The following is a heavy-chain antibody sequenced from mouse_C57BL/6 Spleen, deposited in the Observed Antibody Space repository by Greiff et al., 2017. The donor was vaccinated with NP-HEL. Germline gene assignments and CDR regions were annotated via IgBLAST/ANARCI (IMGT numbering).Heavy chain of an antibody. CDR2: INPGSGGT. D-gene: IGHD2-3*01. Sequence: VQLQQSGAELVRPGTSVKVSCKASGYAFTNYLIEGVKQRPGQGLEWIGVINPGSGGTNYNEKFKGKATLTADKSSSAAYMQLSSLTSEDSAVYFCATDDGYYVFDYWGQGTTLTVSS. J-gene: IGHJ2*01. CDR3: ATDDGYYVFDY. CDR1: GYAFTNYL. V-gene: IGHV1-54*01.